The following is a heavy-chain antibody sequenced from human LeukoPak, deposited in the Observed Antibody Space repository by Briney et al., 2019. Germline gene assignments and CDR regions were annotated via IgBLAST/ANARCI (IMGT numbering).Heavy chain of an antibody. D-gene: IGHD6-6*01. V-gene: IGHV3-48*03. CDR2: ISSSGSTI. J-gene: IGHJ4*02. CDR3: AGARPPTDY. Sequence: GGSLRLSCAASGFTFSSYEMNWVRQAPGKGLEWVSYISSSGSTIYYADSVKGRFTISRDNAKNSLYLQMNSLRAEDTAVYYCAGARPPTDYWGQGTLVTVSS. CDR1: GFTFSSYE.